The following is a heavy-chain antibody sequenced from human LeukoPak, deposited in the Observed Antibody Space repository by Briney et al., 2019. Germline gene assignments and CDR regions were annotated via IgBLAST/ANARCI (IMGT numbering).Heavy chain of an antibody. J-gene: IGHJ4*02. CDR2: IYYSGTT. CDR3: AGGYYYGSGSYPIDY. V-gene: IGHV4-59*11. Sequence: SETLSLTCTVSGGSISGHYWSWIRQPPGKGLEWIGYIYYSGTTNYNPSLKSRVSISVDTSKNQFSLKLSSVTAADTAVYYCAGGYYYGSGSYPIDYWGQGTLVTVSS. D-gene: IGHD3-10*01. CDR1: GGSISGHY.